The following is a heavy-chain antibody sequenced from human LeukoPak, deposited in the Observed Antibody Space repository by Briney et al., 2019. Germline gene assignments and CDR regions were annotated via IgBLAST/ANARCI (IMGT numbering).Heavy chain of an antibody. CDR2: ISSSSSYI. CDR3: ARFDYYDSSGYYNFDY. J-gene: IGHJ4*02. V-gene: IGHV3-21*01. CDR1: GFTFSSYS. D-gene: IGHD3-22*01. Sequence: GGSLRLSCAASGFTFSSYSMNWVRQAPGKGLEWVSSISSSSSYIYYADSVKGRFTISRDNAKNSLYLQMNSLRAEDTAVYYCARFDYYDSSGYYNFDYWGQGTLVTVFS.